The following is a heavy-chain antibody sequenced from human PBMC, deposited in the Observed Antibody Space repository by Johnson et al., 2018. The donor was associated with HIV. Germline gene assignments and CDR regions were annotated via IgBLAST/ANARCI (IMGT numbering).Heavy chain of an antibody. J-gene: IGHJ3*02. CDR3: ARDRFGSGRPNAFDI. CDR1: GFTVSSNY. V-gene: IGHV3-66*01. D-gene: IGHD3-10*01. Sequence: MLLVESGGGLVQPGGSLRLSCAASGFTVSSNYMSWVRQAPGKGLEWVSVIYSGGSTYYADSVKGRFTISRDNSKNTLYLQMNSLRIEDTAVYYCARDRFGSGRPNAFDIWGQGTMVTVSS. CDR2: IYSGGST.